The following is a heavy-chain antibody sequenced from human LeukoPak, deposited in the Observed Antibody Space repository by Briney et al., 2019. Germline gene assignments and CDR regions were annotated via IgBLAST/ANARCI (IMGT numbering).Heavy chain of an antibody. Sequence: SETLSLTCTVSGGSISSYYWNWIRQPPGKGLEWIGYIYYSGSTNYNPSLKSRVTISVDTSKNQFSLKLSSVTAADTAVYYCARVGTMVRGVITVRGWFDPWGQGTLVTVSS. CDR2: IYYSGST. V-gene: IGHV4-59*01. D-gene: IGHD3-10*01. J-gene: IGHJ5*02. CDR3: ARVGTMVRGVITVRGWFDP. CDR1: GGSISSYY.